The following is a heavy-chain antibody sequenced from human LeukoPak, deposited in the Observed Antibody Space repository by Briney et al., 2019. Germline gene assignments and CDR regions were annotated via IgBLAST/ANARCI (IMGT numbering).Heavy chain of an antibody. J-gene: IGHJ4*02. Sequence: SETLSLTCTVSGGSISTYYWSWIRQPPGKGLEWIGYIYHSGITNYNPSLESRVTISVDTSKSQFSLKLSSVTAADTAMYYCARFVYGSGSYSMRGPFDYWGQGTLVTVSS. V-gene: IGHV4-59*08. CDR3: ARFVYGSGSYSMRGPFDY. CDR1: GGSISTYY. D-gene: IGHD3-10*01. CDR2: IYHSGIT.